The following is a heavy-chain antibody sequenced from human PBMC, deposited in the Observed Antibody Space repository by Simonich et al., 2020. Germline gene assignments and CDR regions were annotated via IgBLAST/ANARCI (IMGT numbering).Heavy chain of an antibody. CDR1: GYTFTGYY. J-gene: IGHJ4*02. Sequence: QVQLVQSGAEVKKPGASVKVSCKSSGYTFTGYYMHWVVQPRGQGLEMRGWNNPTRGGTTDAKKLQGRVTMTRDTSISTAYMVLSRLRSDDTAVYYCARWPSIPASYGSGSYFDYWGQGTLVTVSS. CDR2: NNPTRGGT. CDR3: ARWPSIPASYGSGSYFDY. D-gene: IGHD3-10*01. V-gene: IGHV1-2*02.